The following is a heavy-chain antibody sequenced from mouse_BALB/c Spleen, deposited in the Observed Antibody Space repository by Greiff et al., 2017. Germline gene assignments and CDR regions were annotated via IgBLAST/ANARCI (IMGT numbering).Heavy chain of an antibody. D-gene: IGHD2-14*01. CDR1: GFTFNTYA. J-gene: IGHJ4*01. CDR3: VRHKYDYAMDY. V-gene: IGHV10-1*02. CDR2: IRSKSNNYAT. Sequence: EVQVVESGGGLVQPKGSLKLSCAASGFTFNTYAMNWVRQAPGKGLEWVARIRSKSNNYATYYADSVKDRFTISRDDSQSMLYLQMNNLKTEDTAMYYCVRHKYDYAMDYWGQGTSVTVSS.